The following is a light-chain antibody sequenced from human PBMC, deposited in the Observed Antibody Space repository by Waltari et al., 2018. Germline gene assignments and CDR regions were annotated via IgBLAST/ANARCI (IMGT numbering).Light chain of an antibody. J-gene: IGKJ4*01. CDR1: QCVSSY. V-gene: IGKV3-11*01. CDR3: QQRSSWPLT. Sequence: EIVLTQSPATLSLSPGERATLSCRASQCVSSYLAWYQQKPGQAPRLLIYDASNRATGIPARFSGSGSGTDFTLTISSLEPEDFAVYYCQQRSSWPLTFGGGTKVEIK. CDR2: DAS.